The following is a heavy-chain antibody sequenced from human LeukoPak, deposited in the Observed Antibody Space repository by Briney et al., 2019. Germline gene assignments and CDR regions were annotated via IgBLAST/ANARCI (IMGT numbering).Heavy chain of an antibody. J-gene: IGHJ5*02. CDR2: ISGSGGST. CDR3: ISTIFGVVTNWSDP. Sequence: GGSLRLSCAASGFTFSSYNMSWVRQAPGKGLEWVSAISGSGGSTYYADSVKGRFTISRDNSKNTLYLQMNSLRAEDTAVYYCISTIFGVVTNWSDPWGQGTLVTVSS. CDR1: GFTFSSYN. D-gene: IGHD3-3*01. V-gene: IGHV3-23*01.